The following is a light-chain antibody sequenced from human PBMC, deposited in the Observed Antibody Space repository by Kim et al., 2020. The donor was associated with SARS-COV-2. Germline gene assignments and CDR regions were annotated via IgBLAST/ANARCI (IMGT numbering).Light chain of an antibody. V-gene: IGLV1-47*01. CDR2: RNN. Sequence: QSVLTQPPSASGTPGQRVTISCSGSSSNIGSNYVYWYQQFPGTAPKLLIYRNNQRPSGVPDRFSGSKSGTSASLAISGLRSEDEADYYCAAWDDSLSGPGVFGGGTQLTVL. J-gene: IGLJ3*02. CDR1: SSNIGSNY. CDR3: AAWDDSLSGPGV.